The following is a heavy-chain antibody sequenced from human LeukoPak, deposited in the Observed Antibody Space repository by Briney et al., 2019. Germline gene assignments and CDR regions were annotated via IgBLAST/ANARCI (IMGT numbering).Heavy chain of an antibody. V-gene: IGHV4-59*08. D-gene: IGHD6-13*01. CDR2: IYDSGST. CDR1: GGSISSYS. Sequence: SETLSLTCTVSGGSISSYSWSWIRQPPGEALEWIGYIYDSGSTKYNPSLKSRVSISVDTSKNQFSLRLTSVTAADTAVYYCARHLAEDWFDPWGQGTLVTVSS. J-gene: IGHJ5*02. CDR3: ARHLAEDWFDP.